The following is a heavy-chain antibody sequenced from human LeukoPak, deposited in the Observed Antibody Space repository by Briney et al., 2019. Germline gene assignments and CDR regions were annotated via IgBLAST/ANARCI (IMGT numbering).Heavy chain of an antibody. CDR2: ISSGSSYI. CDR1: GFTFSSYS. Sequence: GGSLRLSCAASGFTFSSYSMNWVRQAPGKGLEWVSSISSGSSYIYYADSVKGRFTISRDNAKNSLYLQMNSPRAEDTAVYYCARDRGSGWYYFDYWGQGTLVTVSS. V-gene: IGHV3-21*01. J-gene: IGHJ4*02. CDR3: ARDRGSGWYYFDY. D-gene: IGHD6-19*01.